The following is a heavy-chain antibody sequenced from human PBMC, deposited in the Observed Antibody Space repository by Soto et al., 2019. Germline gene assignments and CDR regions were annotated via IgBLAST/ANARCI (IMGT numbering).Heavy chain of an antibody. CDR3: AKDRPSYYDFWSGYVFDI. Sequence: GGTLRLSWAASGCTFSRCAMSWVRQPPGKGLGWVSAISGSGGSTCYAASVKGRFTISRDNSKNTLYLQMTSLRAEDTAVYSCAKDRPSYYDFWSGYVFDIWGQGTMVTVSS. J-gene: IGHJ3*02. D-gene: IGHD3-3*01. CDR1: GCTFSRCA. V-gene: IGHV3-23*01. CDR2: ISGSGGST.